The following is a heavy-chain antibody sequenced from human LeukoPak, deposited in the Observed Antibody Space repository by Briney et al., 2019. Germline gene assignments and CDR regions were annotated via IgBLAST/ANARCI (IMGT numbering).Heavy chain of an antibody. V-gene: IGHV4-59*01. J-gene: IGHJ4*02. CDR2: IYYSGST. CDR3: ARDNGSGHDY. D-gene: IGHD3-10*01. CDR1: GGSISSYY. Sequence: SETLSLTCTFSGGSISSYYWSWIRQPPGKGLEWTGYIYYSGSTNYNPSLKSRVTISVDTSKNQFSLKLSSVTAADTAVYYCARDNGSGHDYWGQGTLVTVSS.